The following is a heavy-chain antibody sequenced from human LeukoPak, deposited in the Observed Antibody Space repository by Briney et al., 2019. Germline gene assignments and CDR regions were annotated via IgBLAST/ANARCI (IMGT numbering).Heavy chain of an antibody. Sequence: ASVKVSCKASGYTFTSYAMNWVRQAPGQGLEWMGIINPSGGSTSYAQKFQGRVTMTRDTSTSTVYMELSSLRSEDTAVYYCARDFLDDFWSGYSAYYYYGMDVWGQGTTVTVSS. V-gene: IGHV1-46*01. D-gene: IGHD3-3*01. CDR3: ARDFLDDFWSGYSAYYYYGMDV. J-gene: IGHJ6*02. CDR2: INPSGGST. CDR1: GYTFTSYA.